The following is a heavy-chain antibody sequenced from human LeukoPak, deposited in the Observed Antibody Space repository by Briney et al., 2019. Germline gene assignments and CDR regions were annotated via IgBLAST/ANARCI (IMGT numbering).Heavy chain of an antibody. CDR3: AKEPFSSPPYYFDY. J-gene: IGHJ4*02. D-gene: IGHD2-2*01. CDR2: ISSSSSYI. CDR1: GFTFSSYS. Sequence: GGSLRLSCAASGFTFSSYSMNWVRQAPGKGLEWVSSISSSSSYIYYADSVKGRFTISRDNAKNSLYLQMNSLRAEDTAVYYCAKEPFSSPPYYFDYWGQGTLVTVSS. V-gene: IGHV3-21*01.